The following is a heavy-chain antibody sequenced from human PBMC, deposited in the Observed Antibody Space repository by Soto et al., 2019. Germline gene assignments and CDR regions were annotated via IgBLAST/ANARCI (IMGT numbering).Heavy chain of an antibody. Sequence: GASVKVSCKASGYTFTSYAMHWVRQAPGQRLEWMGWINAGNGNTKYSQKFQGRVTITRDTSASTAYMGLSSLRSEDTAVYYCARRVGYGRYFDYWGQRTLVTVSS. CDR3: ARRVGYGRYFDY. V-gene: IGHV1-3*01. CDR2: INAGNGNT. CDR1: GYTFTSYA. D-gene: IGHD5-18*01. J-gene: IGHJ4*02.